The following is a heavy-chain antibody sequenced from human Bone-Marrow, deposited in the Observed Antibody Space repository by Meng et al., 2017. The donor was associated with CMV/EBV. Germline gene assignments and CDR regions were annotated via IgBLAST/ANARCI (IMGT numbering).Heavy chain of an antibody. D-gene: IGHD4-11*01. CDR1: GFTVSSNY. V-gene: IGHV3-53*01. CDR2: IYSGGST. CDR3: ARDNYVAPYYGMDV. J-gene: IGHJ6*02. Sequence: GESLKISCAASGFTVSSNYMSWVRQAPGKGLEWVSVIYSGGSTYYADSAKGRFTISRDNSKNTLYLQMNSLRAEDTAVYYCARDNYVAPYYGMDVWGQGTTVTVSS.